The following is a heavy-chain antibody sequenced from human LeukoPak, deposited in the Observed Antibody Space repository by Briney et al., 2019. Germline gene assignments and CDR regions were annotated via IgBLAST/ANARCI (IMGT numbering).Heavy chain of an antibody. CDR1: GFTFSSYA. CDR3: AKSYDFWSVYYTAY. D-gene: IGHD3-3*01. V-gene: IGHV3-23*01. CDR2: ISGSGGST. J-gene: IGHJ4*02. Sequence: GGSLRLSCAASGFTFSSYAMSWVRQAPGKGLEWVSAISGSGGSTYYADSVKGRFTISRDNSKNTLYLQMNSLRAEDTAVYYCAKSYDFWSVYYTAYWGQGTLVTVSS.